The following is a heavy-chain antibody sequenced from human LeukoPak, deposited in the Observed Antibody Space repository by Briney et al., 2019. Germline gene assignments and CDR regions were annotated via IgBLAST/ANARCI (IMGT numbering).Heavy chain of an antibody. CDR1: GFTFSSYS. Sequence: GGSLRLSCAASGFTFSSYSMNWVRQAPGKGLEWVSSISSSSSYIYYADSVKGRFTISRDNAKNSLYLQMHSLRVEDTAVYYCARVAVGATWFDSWGQGTLVTVSS. D-gene: IGHD1-26*01. J-gene: IGHJ5*01. CDR2: ISSSSSYI. CDR3: ARVAVGATWFDS. V-gene: IGHV3-21*01.